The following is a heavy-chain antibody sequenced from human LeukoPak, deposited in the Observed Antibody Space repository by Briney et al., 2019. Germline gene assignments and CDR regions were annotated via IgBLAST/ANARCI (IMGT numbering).Heavy chain of an antibody. Sequence: PSETLSLTCTVSGGSISSYYWSWIRQPPGKGLEWIGEINHSGSTNYNPSLKSRVTISVDTSKNQFSLKLSSVTAADTAVYYCARVADIVVVPAAMQWFDPWGQGTLVTVSS. D-gene: IGHD2-2*01. CDR2: INHSGST. V-gene: IGHV4-34*01. J-gene: IGHJ5*02. CDR3: ARVADIVVVPAAMQWFDP. CDR1: GGSISSYY.